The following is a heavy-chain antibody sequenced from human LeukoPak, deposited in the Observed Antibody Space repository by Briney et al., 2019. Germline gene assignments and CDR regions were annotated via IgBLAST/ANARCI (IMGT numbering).Heavy chain of an antibody. J-gene: IGHJ4*02. CDR1: GFTFDDYA. D-gene: IGHD1-26*01. CDR3: AKDVGGELPGYYFDY. V-gene: IGHV3-9*03. CDR2: ISWNSGSI. Sequence: SLKISCAASGFTFDDYAMHWVRQAPGKGLEWVSGISWNSGSIGYADSVKGRFTISRDNAKNSLYLQMNSLRAEDMALYYCAKDVGGELPGYYFDYWGQGTLVTVSS.